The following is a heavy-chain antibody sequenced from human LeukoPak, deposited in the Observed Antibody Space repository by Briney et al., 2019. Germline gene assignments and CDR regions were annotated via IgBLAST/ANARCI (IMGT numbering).Heavy chain of an antibody. J-gene: IGHJ3*02. V-gene: IGHV3-53*01. CDR2: IYSGGST. Sequence: PGGSLRLSCAASGFTVSSNYMSWVRQAPGKGLEWVSVIYSGGSTYYADSVKGRFTISRDNSKNTLYLQMNSLRAEDTAVYYCARVRSDCSSTSCYIDAFDIWGQGTMVTVSS. D-gene: IGHD2-2*02. CDR1: GFTVSSNY. CDR3: ARVRSDCSSTSCYIDAFDI.